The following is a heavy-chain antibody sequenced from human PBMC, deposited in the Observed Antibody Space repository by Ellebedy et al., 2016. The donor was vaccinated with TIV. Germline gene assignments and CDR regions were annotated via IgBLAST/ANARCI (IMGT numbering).Heavy chain of an antibody. J-gene: IGHJ5*02. CDR3: ARGIDDFWSGGARFDP. D-gene: IGHD3-3*01. V-gene: IGHV1-3*01. Sequence: AASVKVSCKASGYTFTGYYMHWVRQAPGQRLEWMGWINAGNGNTKYSQKFQGRVTITRDTSASTAYMELSSLRSEDTAVYYCARGIDDFWSGGARFDPWGQGTLVTVSS. CDR2: INAGNGNT. CDR1: GYTFTGYY.